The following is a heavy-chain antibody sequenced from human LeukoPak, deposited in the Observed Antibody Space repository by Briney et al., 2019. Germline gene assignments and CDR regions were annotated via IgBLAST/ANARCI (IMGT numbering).Heavy chain of an antibody. D-gene: IGHD3-3*01. CDR2: IYYSGST. CDR3: ARGGPGDFWSGYYYYYGMDV. J-gene: IGHJ6*02. CDR1: GGSFSSYY. Sequence: PSETLSLTCAVYGGSFSSYYWSWIRQPPGKGLEWIGYIYYSGSTNYNPSLKSRVTISVDTSKNQFSLKLSSVTAADTAVYYCARGGPGDFWSGYYYYYGMDVWGQGTTVTVSS. V-gene: IGHV4-59*01.